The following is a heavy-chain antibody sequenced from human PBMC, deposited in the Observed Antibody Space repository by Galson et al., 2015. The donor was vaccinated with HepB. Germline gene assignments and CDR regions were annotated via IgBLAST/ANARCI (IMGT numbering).Heavy chain of an antibody. CDR2: ISYDGSNK. CDR3: ARDYASSWYLNHYYGMDV. Sequence: SLRLSCAASGFTFRRYAVHWARQAPGKGLEGVAVISYDGSNKYYADSVKGRFTISRDNSKNTLYLQMNSLRAEDTAVYYCARDYASSWYLNHYYGMDVWGQGTTVTVSS. V-gene: IGHV3-30*04. J-gene: IGHJ6*02. D-gene: IGHD6-13*01. CDR1: GFTFRRYA.